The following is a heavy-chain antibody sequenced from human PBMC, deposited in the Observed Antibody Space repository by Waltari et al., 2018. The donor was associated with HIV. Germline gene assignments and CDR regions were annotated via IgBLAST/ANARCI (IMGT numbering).Heavy chain of an antibody. V-gene: IGHV4-4*02. CDR3: ASEGRGSGSYSPEGMDV. CDR1: GGSISSSNW. D-gene: IGHD3-10*01. CDR2: IYHRGRT. Sequence: QVQLQESGPGLVKPSGTLSLTCAVPGGSISSSNWWSWVRQPPGKGLEWIGEIYHRGRTNYNPSRKSRVTIALDKSKNQFSLKLSSVTAADTAVYYCASEGRGSGSYSPEGMDVWGQGTTVTVSS. J-gene: IGHJ6*02.